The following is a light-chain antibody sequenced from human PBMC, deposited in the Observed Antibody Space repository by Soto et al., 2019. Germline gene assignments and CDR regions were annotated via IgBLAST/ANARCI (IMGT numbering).Light chain of an antibody. J-gene: IGLJ1*01. V-gene: IGLV2-14*01. CDR1: SSDVGGYDY. Sequence: LTQPASVSGSPGQSITISCTGTSSDVGGYDYVSWYQLHPGKAPKLMVFEVSNRPSGVSYRFSGSKSGTSASLAISGLRSEDEADYYCAAWDDSLSVYVFGTGTKVTVL. CDR3: AAWDDSLSVYV. CDR2: EVS.